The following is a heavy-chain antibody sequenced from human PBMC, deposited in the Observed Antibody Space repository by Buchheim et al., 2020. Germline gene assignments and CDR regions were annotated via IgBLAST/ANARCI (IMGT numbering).Heavy chain of an antibody. V-gene: IGHV4-30-4*01. D-gene: IGHD3-10*01. CDR1: GGSISSGDYY. CDR3: ARRGWCGELLPGSGNWFDP. J-gene: IGHJ5*02. CDR2: IYYSGST. Sequence: QVQLQESGPGLVKPSQTLSLTCTVSGGSISSGDYYWSWIRQPPGKGLEWIGYIYYSGSTYYNPSLKSRVTILVDTSKHQSSLKLSSVTAADTAVYYCARRGWCGELLPGSGNWFDPWGQGTL.